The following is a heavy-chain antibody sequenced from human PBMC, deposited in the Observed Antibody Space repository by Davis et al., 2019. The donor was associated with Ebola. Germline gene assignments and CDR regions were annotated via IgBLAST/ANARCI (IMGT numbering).Heavy chain of an antibody. CDR2: IWYDGSNK. CDR1: GFTFSSYG. D-gene: IGHD5-12*01. V-gene: IGHV3-33*01. CDR3: AREWLRAWFDP. J-gene: IGHJ5*02. Sequence: GGSLRLSCAASGFTFSSYGMHWVRQAPGKGLEWVAVIWYDGSNKYYADSVKGRFTISRDNSKNTLYLQMNSLRVEDTAVYYCAREWLRAWFDPWGQGTLVTVSS.